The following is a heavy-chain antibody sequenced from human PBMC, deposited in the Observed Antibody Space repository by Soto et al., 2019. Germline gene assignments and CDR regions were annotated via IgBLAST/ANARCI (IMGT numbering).Heavy chain of an antibody. D-gene: IGHD2-15*01. Sequence: SEPLSLTCTVSGGSIRDYYWRRIRQPPGKGLEWIGYIYDSGSTNYNPSLKSRVTISVDTSNNQFSLNLTSVTAADTAVYYCARLVVVVVATSADGRFDPWGQGTLVSVSS. CDR1: GGSIRDYY. CDR3: ARLVVVVVATSADGRFDP. J-gene: IGHJ5*02. V-gene: IGHV4-59*08. CDR2: IYDSGST.